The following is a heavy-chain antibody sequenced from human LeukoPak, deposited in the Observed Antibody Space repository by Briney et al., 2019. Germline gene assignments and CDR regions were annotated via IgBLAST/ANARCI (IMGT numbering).Heavy chain of an antibody. CDR3: ARGGGSPLGY. V-gene: IGHV4-34*01. CDR2: INHSGST. D-gene: IGHD1-26*01. J-gene: IGHJ4*02. Sequence: ASETLSLTCAVYGGSFSGYYWSWIRQPPGKGLEWIGEINHSGSTNYNPSLKSRVTISVDTSKNQFSLKLSSVTAADTAVYYCARGGGSPLGYWGQGTLVTVSS. CDR1: GGSFSGYY.